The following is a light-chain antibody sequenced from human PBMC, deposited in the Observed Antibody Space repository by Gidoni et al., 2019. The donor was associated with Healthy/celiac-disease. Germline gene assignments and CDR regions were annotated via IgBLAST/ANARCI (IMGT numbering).Light chain of an antibody. CDR1: QSVSSY. Sequence: EIVLTQSPATLSLSPGERATLSCRAMQSVSSYLAWYQQKPGQAPRLLIYDASNRATGIPARFSGSGSGTDFTLTISSLEPEDFAVYYCQQRSNWLLTFGPGTKVDIK. CDR3: QQRSNWLLT. CDR2: DAS. J-gene: IGKJ3*01. V-gene: IGKV3-11*01.